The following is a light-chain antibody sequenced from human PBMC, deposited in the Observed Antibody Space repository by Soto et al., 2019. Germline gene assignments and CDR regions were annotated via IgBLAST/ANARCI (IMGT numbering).Light chain of an antibody. J-gene: IGKJ1*01. CDR2: ATS. CDR1: QSVDSTY. CDR3: QQSYSTPQT. V-gene: IGKV3-20*01. Sequence: EIVLTQSPGTLSLSPGERATLSCRASQSVDSTYLAWYQQKPDQSPRLLIYATSTRAAGIPDRFSGSGSGTDFTLTISSLQPEDFATYYCQQSYSTPQTFGQGTKVDIK.